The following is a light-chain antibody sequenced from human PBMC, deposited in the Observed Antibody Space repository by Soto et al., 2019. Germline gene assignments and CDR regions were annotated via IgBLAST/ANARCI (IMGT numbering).Light chain of an antibody. CDR3: QQSSSLPYT. CDR2: DAS. J-gene: IGKJ2*01. Sequence: DLQMTQSPSSLSASVGDRVTITCRASQSIRRYLNWYQQKPGKAPKFLIYDASSLQSGVSSRFSGSGSGTDFTLTISNLQPADFATYFCQQSSSLPYTFGQGTKLEIK. CDR1: QSIRRY. V-gene: IGKV1-39*01.